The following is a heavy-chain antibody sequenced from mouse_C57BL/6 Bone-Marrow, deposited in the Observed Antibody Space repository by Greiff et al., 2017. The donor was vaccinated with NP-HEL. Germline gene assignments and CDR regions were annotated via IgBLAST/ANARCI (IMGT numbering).Heavy chain of an antibody. CDR2: INYDGSST. V-gene: IGHV5-16*01. Sequence: DVKLVESEGGLVQPGSSMKLSCTASGFTFSDYYMAWVRQVPEKGLEWVANINYDGSSTYYLDSLKSRFIISRDNAKNILYLQMSSLKSEDTATYYCARAPGDYGSSLYYFDYWGQGTTLTVSS. D-gene: IGHD1-1*01. CDR3: ARAPGDYGSSLYYFDY. J-gene: IGHJ2*01. CDR1: GFTFSDYY.